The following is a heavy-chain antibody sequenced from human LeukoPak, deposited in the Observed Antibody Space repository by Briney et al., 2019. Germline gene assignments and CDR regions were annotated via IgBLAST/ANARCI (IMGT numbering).Heavy chain of an antibody. V-gene: IGHV3-23*01. Sequence: GGSLRLSCAASGFTFSSYAMSWVRQAPGRGLEWVSAISGSGGSTYYADSVKGRFTISRDNSKNTLYLQMNSLRAEDTAVYYCAKTSNPYYYMDVWGKGTTVTVSS. CDR2: ISGSGGST. J-gene: IGHJ6*03. CDR3: AKTSNPYYYMDV. CDR1: GFTFSSYA.